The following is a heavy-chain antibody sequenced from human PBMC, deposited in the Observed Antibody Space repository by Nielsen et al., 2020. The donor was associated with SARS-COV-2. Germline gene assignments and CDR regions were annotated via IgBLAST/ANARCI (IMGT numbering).Heavy chain of an antibody. CDR2: ISSTSSYK. V-gene: IGHV3-21*01. CDR1: GLTFSSYT. J-gene: IGHJ4*02. D-gene: IGHD3-3*01. Sequence: GGSLRLSCAASGLTFSSYTMNWVRQAPGKGLEWVSSISSTSSYKFYSDSVQGRFTISRDNAKNSLYLQMNSLRAEDTAVYYCARDLDDFWSGYRYFDYWGQGTLVTVSS. CDR3: ARDLDDFWSGYRYFDY.